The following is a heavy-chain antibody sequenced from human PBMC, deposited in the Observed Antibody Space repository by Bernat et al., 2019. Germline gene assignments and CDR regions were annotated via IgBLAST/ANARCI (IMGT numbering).Heavy chain of an antibody. V-gene: IGHV3-23*01. Sequence: EVQLLESGGGLVQPGGSLRLSCAASGFTFSSYAMSWVRQAPGKGLEWVSAISGSGGSNYDHASVKGRFTISRDNSKNTLYLKMKSLRAKDTAVYYCAKGRGYYDILTGYYTPQWYFDYWGQGTLVTVSS. D-gene: IGHD3-9*01. J-gene: IGHJ4*02. CDR2: ISGSGGSN. CDR1: GFTFSSYA. CDR3: AKGRGYYDILTGYYTPQWYFDY.